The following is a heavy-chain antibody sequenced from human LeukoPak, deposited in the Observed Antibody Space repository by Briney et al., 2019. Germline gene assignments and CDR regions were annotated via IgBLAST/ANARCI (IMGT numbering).Heavy chain of an antibody. CDR3: ARDIGQRVTGTPDDY. V-gene: IGHV1-2*02. D-gene: IGHD1-7*01. Sequence: ASVKVSCKASGYTFTGYYMHWVRQAPGQGLEWMGWINPNSGGTNYAQKFQGRVTMTRDTSISTAYMELSSLRSDDTAVYYCARDIGQRVTGTPDDYWGQGTLVTVSS. CDR2: INPNSGGT. CDR1: GYTFTGYY. J-gene: IGHJ4*02.